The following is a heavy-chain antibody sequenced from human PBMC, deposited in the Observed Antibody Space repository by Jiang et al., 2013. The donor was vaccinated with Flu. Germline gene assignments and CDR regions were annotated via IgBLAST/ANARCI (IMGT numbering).Heavy chain of an antibody. Sequence: QTLSLTCAISGDSVSSNSAAWNWIRQSPSRGLEWLGRTYYRSKWYNDYAVSVKSRITINPDTSKNQFSLQLNSVTPEDTAVYYCARDRITMVRGVPLSGWFDPWGQGTLVTVSS. V-gene: IGHV6-1*01. CDR3: ARDRITMVRGVPLSGWFDP. J-gene: IGHJ5*02. CDR2: TYYRSKWYN. D-gene: IGHD3-10*01. CDR1: GDSVSSNSAA.